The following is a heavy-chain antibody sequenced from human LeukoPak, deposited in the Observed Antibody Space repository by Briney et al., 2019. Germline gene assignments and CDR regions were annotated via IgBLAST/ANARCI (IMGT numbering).Heavy chain of an antibody. CDR2: ISAYNGNT. CDR1: GYTFTSYG. D-gene: IGHD6-19*01. CDR3: AREVTPQWLVPRFYGMDV. V-gene: IGHV1-18*01. J-gene: IGHJ6*02. Sequence: GASVKVSCKASGYTFTSYGISWVRQAPGQGLEWMGWISAYNGNTNYAQKLQGRVTMTTDTSTSTAYMELRSLRSGDTAVYYCAREVTPQWLVPRFYGMDVWGQGTTVTVSS.